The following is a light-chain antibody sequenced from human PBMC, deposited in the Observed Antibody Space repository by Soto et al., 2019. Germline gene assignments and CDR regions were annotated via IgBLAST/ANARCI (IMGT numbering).Light chain of an antibody. CDR1: QDITSF. CDR2: TAS. Sequence: DIQLTQSPSFLSASVGDRVTIACRASQDITSFLAWYQQKPGKAPKLLIHTASTLQTGVPSRFSGSGSGTEFTLTISSLQPEDFATYYCQQRKDYPITFGQGTRLEIK. V-gene: IGKV1-9*01. CDR3: QQRKDYPIT. J-gene: IGKJ5*01.